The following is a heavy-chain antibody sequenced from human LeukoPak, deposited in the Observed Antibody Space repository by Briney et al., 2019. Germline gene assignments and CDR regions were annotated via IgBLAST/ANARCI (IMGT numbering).Heavy chain of an antibody. J-gene: IGHJ4*02. CDR3: AKALGITAAGFDY. CDR1: GFTFDDYA. V-gene: IGHV3-9*01. CDR2: ISWKSGSI. Sequence: PGGSLRLSCAASGFTFDDYAMHWVRQVPGKGLEWVSGISWKSGSIGYADSVRGRFTISRDNAKNTVYLQMNSLRAEDTALYYCAKALGITAAGFDYWGQGTLITVSS. D-gene: IGHD6-13*01.